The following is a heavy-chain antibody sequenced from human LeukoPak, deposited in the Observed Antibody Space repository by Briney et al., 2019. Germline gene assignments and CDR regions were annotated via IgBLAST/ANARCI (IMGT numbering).Heavy chain of an antibody. J-gene: IGHJ6*03. Sequence: PGGSLRLSCAASGFTFNSYSMNWVRQAPGKGLEWVSSISSGSSYMYYADSVKGRFTISRDNAKNSLYLQMNSLRAEDTAVYYCARDQPLYPYYYGSGSSLAMLNMDVWGKGTTVTISS. V-gene: IGHV3-21*01. CDR3: ARDQPLYPYYYGSGSSLAMLNMDV. CDR2: ISSGSSYM. CDR1: GFTFNSYS. D-gene: IGHD3-10*01.